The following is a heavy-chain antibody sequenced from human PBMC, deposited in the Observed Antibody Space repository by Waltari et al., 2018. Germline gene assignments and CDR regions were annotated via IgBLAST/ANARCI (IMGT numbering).Heavy chain of an antibody. J-gene: IGHJ4*02. CDR1: GGSISSSSYY. V-gene: IGHV4-39*07. CDR2: IYYSGST. D-gene: IGHD4-17*01. CDR3: ARGGINGAEDY. Sequence: QLQLQESGPGLVKPSETLSLTCTVSGGSISSSSYYWGWIRQPPGKGLEWIGSIYYSGSTYYNPSRKSRVTISVDTSKNQFSLKLSSVTAADTAVYYCARGGINGAEDYWGQGTLVTVSS.